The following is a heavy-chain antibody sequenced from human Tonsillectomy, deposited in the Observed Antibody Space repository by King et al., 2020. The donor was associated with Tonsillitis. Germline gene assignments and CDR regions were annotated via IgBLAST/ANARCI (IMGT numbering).Heavy chain of an antibody. Sequence: QLQESGPGLVKPSETLSLTCTVSGGSISSNRDYWGWIRQPPGQGLEWNGRIYYSGSTYYNPSLKSRVTISVDTSKNQFSLKLSSVTAADTAVYYCVTGYSDFDYWGQGTLVTVSS. J-gene: IGHJ4*02. CDR1: GGSISSNRDY. CDR3: VTGYSDFDY. CDR2: IYYSGST. V-gene: IGHV4-39*01. D-gene: IGHD3-22*01.